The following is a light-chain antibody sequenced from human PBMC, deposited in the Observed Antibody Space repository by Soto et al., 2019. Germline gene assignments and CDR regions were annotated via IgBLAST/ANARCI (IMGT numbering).Light chain of an antibody. CDR2: SVS. V-gene: IGKV1-39*01. CDR1: QGISSY. Sequence: DIQMTQSPSSLSASVGDRVTITCRASQGISSYLAWYQQKPGKAPKFLIYSVSSLQSGVPSRFSGSGSGTDFTLTINSLQPEDFATYYCQQGYSSAITFGQGTRLEIK. J-gene: IGKJ5*01. CDR3: QQGYSSAIT.